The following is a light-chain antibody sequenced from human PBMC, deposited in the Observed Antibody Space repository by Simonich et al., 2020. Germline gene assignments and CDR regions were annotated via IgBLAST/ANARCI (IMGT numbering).Light chain of an antibody. Sequence: QSALTHPASVSGSLGQSITFSCTGTSNDVVSYTIFSGYQQHPGKAPKLMSYEGSKRPSGVSTRFSGSKSGNTASLTISGLQAEDEADYYCSSYTSSSTVVFGGGTKLTVL. J-gene: IGLJ2*01. CDR2: EGS. V-gene: IGLV2-14*02. CDR3: SSYTSSSTVV. CDR1: SNDVVSYTI.